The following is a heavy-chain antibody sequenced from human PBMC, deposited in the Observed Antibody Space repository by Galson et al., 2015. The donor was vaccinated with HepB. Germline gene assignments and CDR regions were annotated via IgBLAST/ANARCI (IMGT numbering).Heavy chain of an antibody. CDR2: VFYGGNT. D-gene: IGHD3-22*01. Sequence: SETLSLTCTVSGDSMSRYYWSWIRQPPGKGLEWIGSVFYGGNTNYNPSLKSRVTISADTSKNQFSLKLTSVTAADTAVFYCARAFHDGNAYPFGYWGQGALVTVSS. J-gene: IGHJ4*02. V-gene: IGHV4-59*01. CDR3: ARAFHDGNAYPFGY. CDR1: GDSMSRYY.